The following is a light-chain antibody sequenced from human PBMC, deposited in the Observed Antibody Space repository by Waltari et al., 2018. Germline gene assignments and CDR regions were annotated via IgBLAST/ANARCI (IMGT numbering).Light chain of an antibody. Sequence: AIQMTQYPSSLYASIGDRVTITCRASQGVRNDVGWYQQKPGKAPKLLVYAASTLHIGVPSRFSGSGSDTDFTLTVTSLQPEDFATYYCLQDYSYPRTFGQGTRVEIK. J-gene: IGKJ1*01. CDR2: AAS. V-gene: IGKV1-6*01. CDR3: LQDYSYPRT. CDR1: QGVRND.